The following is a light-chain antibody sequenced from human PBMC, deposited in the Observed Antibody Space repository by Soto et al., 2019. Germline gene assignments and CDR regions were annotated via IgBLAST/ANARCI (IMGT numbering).Light chain of an antibody. J-gene: IGKJ1*01. V-gene: IGKV1-39*01. CDR1: QSISSY. Sequence: DIQITHSPSTLSASVVDRVTITFRASQSISSYLNWYQQKPGKAPKLLIYAASSLQSWVPSRFSGSGSGTDFTLTISSLQPEDFATYYCQQSYSTPPWKFGQGTKVDIK. CDR2: AAS. CDR3: QQSYSTPPWK.